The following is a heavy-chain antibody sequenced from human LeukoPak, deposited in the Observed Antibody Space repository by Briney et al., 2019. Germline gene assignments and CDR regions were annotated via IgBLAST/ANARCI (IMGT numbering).Heavy chain of an antibody. D-gene: IGHD3-22*01. CDR3: ARGLEGYYDSSGYQYYFDY. J-gene: IGHJ4*02. Sequence: GGSLRLSCAASGFTFSSYEMNWVRQAPGKGLEWVSYISSSGSTIYYADSVKGRFTISRDNARNSLYLQMNSLRAEDTAVYYCARGLEGYYDSSGYQYYFDYWGQGTLVTVSS. CDR1: GFTFSSYE. V-gene: IGHV3-48*03. CDR2: ISSSGSTI.